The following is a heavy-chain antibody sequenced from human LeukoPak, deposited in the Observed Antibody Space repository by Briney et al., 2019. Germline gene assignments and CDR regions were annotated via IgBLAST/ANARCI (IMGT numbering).Heavy chain of an antibody. Sequence: PSETLSLTCTVSGGSISIYYWSWIRQPPGKGLEWIGYIYYSGSTNYNPSLKSRVTISVDTSKNQFSLKLSSVTAADTDVYYCARGKDYYGSGSYYTDWGQGTLVTVSS. J-gene: IGHJ4*02. V-gene: IGHV4-59*01. CDR2: IYYSGST. CDR3: ARGKDYYGSGSYYTD. D-gene: IGHD3-10*01. CDR1: GGSISIYY.